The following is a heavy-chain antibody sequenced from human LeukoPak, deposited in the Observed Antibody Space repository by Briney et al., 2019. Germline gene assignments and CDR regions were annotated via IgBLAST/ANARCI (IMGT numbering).Heavy chain of an antibody. D-gene: IGHD3-10*01. CDR1: GFTFSSYG. V-gene: IGHV3-30*18. Sequence: GGSLRPSCAASGFTFSSYGMHWVRQAPGKGLEWVAVISYDGSNKYYADSVKGRFTISRDNSKNTLFLQMNSLRAEDTAVYYCAKGSMRGVINAYLDNWGQGTLVTVSS. CDR2: ISYDGSNK. CDR3: AKGSMRGVINAYLDN. J-gene: IGHJ4*02.